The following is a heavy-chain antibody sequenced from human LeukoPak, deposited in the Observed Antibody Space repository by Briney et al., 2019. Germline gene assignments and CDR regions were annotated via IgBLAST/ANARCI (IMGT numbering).Heavy chain of an antibody. CDR2: ISSSSSYI. J-gene: IGHJ4*02. CDR3: ARDVLRFDY. D-gene: IGHD3-10*01. V-gene: IGHV3-21*01. CDR1: GFTFSSYG. Sequence: PGGSLILSCAASGFTFSSYGMNWVRQAPGKGLEWVSSISSSSSYIYYADSVKGRLTISRDNAKNSLYLQMNSLRAEDTAVYYCARDVLRFDYWGQGTLVTVSS.